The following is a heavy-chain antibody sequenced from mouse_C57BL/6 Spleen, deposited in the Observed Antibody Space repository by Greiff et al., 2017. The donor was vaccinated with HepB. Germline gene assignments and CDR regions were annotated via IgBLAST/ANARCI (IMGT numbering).Heavy chain of an antibody. Sequence: QVQLQQPGAELVKPGASVKMSCKASGYTFTSYWITWVKQRPGQGLEWIGDIYPGSGSTNYNEKFKSKATLTVDTSSSTAYMQLSSLTSEDSAVYYCARLGITTVVSPYCFDYWGQGTTLTVSS. CDR2: IYPGSGST. CDR3: ARLGITTVVSPYCFDY. J-gene: IGHJ2*01. CDR1: GYTFTSYW. V-gene: IGHV1-55*01. D-gene: IGHD1-1*01.